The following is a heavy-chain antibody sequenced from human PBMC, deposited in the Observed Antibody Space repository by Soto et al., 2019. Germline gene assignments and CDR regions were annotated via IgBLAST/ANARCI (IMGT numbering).Heavy chain of an antibody. V-gene: IGHV3-53*02. Sequence: EVQLVETGGGLIQPGGSLRLSCAASGFTVSSHYMSWVRQAPGKGLEWVSVIYSGGSTYYADSVRGRFTISRDNSKNTLYLQMKSLRAADMAVYYCARDPAATRHGMDVWGQGTTVTVSS. CDR3: ARDPAATRHGMDV. CDR2: IYSGGST. J-gene: IGHJ6*02. D-gene: IGHD2-15*01. CDR1: GFTVSSHY.